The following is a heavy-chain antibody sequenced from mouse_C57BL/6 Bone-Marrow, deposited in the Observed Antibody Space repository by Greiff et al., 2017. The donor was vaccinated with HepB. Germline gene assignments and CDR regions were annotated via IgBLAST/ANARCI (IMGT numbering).Heavy chain of an antibody. CDR1: GYTFTSYT. CDR3: ARQRYREAIEY. J-gene: IGHJ4*01. V-gene: IGHV1-4*01. CDR2: INPSSGYT. Sequence: QVQLQQSGAELARPGASVKMSCKASGYTFTSYTMHWVKQRPGQGLEWIGYINPSSGYTKYNQKFKDKATLTADKSSSTAYMQLSSPTSEDTAVYYSARQRYREAIEYWGHGNPVTVSS. D-gene: IGHD2-14*01.